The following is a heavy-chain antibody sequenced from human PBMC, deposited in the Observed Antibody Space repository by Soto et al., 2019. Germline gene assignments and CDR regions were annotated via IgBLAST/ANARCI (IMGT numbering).Heavy chain of an antibody. V-gene: IGHV1-69*02. CDR3: ASGITGTTRSIGY. D-gene: IGHD1-20*01. J-gene: IGHJ4*02. CDR2: IIPILGIA. CDR1: GCTFSSYT. Sequence: SVKVSCKASGCTFSSYTISWVRQAPGQGLEWMGRIIPILGIANYAQKFQGRVTITADKSTSTAYMELSSLRSEDTAVYYCASGITGTTRSIGYWGQGTLVTVSS.